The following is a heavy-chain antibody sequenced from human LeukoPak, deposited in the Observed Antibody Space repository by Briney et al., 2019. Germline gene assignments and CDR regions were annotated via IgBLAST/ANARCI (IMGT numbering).Heavy chain of an antibody. J-gene: IGHJ5*02. Sequence: PGGSLRLSCAASGFTFSSYGMHWVRQAPGKGLEWVAVISYDGSNKYCADSVKGRFTISRDNSKNTLYLQMNSLRAEDTAVYYCAKPLGYCSSTSCYGIDPWGQGTLVTVSS. CDR2: ISYDGSNK. V-gene: IGHV3-30*18. CDR1: GFTFSSYG. D-gene: IGHD2-2*01. CDR3: AKPLGYCSSTSCYGIDP.